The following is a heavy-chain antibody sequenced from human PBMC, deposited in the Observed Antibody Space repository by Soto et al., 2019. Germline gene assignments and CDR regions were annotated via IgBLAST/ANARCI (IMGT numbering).Heavy chain of an antibody. D-gene: IGHD1-26*01. J-gene: IGHJ4*01. CDR2: NNSKNGVT. Sequence: ASVKVSCKASGYIFTDYSVHWVRQAPGQGLEWMGYNNSKNGVTNYAQKLQGRVTMTRDTSISTAYMDLNSLRSDDTAVYYCVTGAVNNGGYSNFDYWGREALVTVSS. CDR3: VTGAVNNGGYSNFDY. V-gene: IGHV1-2*02. CDR1: GYIFTDYS.